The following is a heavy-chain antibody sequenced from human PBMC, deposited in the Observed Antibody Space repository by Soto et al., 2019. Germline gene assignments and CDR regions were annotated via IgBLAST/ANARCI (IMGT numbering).Heavy chain of an antibody. J-gene: IGHJ6*02. D-gene: IGHD1-20*01. Sequence: SETLSLTCTVSGGSISSYYSSWIRQPPGKGLEWIGYIYYSGITNYNPSLKGRVTISVDTSKNQFSLKLSSVTAADTAVYYCARYKSNDYYGMDVWGQGTTVTVS. CDR3: ARYKSNDYYGMDV. V-gene: IGHV4-59*01. CDR1: GGSISSYY. CDR2: IYYSGIT.